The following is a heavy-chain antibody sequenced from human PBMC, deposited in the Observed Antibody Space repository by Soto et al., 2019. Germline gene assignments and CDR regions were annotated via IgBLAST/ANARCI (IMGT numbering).Heavy chain of an antibody. J-gene: IGHJ5*02. V-gene: IGHV4-39*01. CDR3: ATSRYYLNWFDP. D-gene: IGHD3-10*01. CDR2: IYYSGST. CDR1: GGSISSSSYY. Sequence: QLQLQESGPGLVKPSETLSLTCTVSGGSISSSSYYWGWIRQPPGKGLEWIGSIYYSGSTYYNPSLKSRVTISVDTSKNQFSLKLSSVTAADTAVYYCATSRYYLNWFDPWGQGTLVTVSS.